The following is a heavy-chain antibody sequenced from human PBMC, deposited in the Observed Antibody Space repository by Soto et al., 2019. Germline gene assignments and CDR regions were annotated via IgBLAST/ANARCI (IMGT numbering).Heavy chain of an antibody. J-gene: IGHJ6*03. CDR3: AGSINRTYYYYMDV. D-gene: IGHD1-20*01. Sequence: QVQLVQSGAEVKKPGASVKVSCKASGYTFTSYAMHWVRQAPGQRLEWMGWINAGNGNTKYSQKFQGRVTITRDTSASTAYMELSSLRSEDTAVDYCAGSINRTYYYYMDVWGKGTTVTVSS. CDR1: GYTFTSYA. V-gene: IGHV1-3*01. CDR2: INAGNGNT.